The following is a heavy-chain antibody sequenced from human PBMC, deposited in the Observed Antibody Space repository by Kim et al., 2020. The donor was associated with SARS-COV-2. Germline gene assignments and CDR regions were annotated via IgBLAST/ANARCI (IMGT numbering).Heavy chain of an antibody. D-gene: IGHD1-26*01. Sequence: SETLSLTCTVSGGSISSYYWSWIRQPAGKGLEWIGRIYTSGSTNYNPSLKSRVTMSVDTSKNQFSLKLSSVTAADTAVYYCARGEAMELAYAFDIWGQGTMVTVSS. CDR2: IYTSGST. V-gene: IGHV4-4*07. J-gene: IGHJ3*02. CDR3: ARGEAMELAYAFDI. CDR1: GGSISSYY.